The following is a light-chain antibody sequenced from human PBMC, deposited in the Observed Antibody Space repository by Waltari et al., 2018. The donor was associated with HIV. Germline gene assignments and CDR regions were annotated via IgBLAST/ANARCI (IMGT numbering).Light chain of an antibody. J-gene: IGLJ2*01. CDR2: EVT. V-gene: IGLV2-23*02. Sequence: HSALTQPASVSGSPGQSITISCTATSSDVGNYNLVSWYQQYTGKAPKLLIYEVTKRPSGVSSRFSGSKYGNTASLTISDLQSEDEANYYCCSYGSSATFVVFGGGTRVTV. CDR3: CSYGSSATFVV. CDR1: SSDVGNYNL.